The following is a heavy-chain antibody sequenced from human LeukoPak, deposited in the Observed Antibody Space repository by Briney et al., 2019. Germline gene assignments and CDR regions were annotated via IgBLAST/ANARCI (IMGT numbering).Heavy chain of an antibody. V-gene: IGHV4-59*01. CDR3: ARIVLEGSYYFDY. CDR2: IYYSGST. CDR1: GGSISSYY. J-gene: IGHJ4*02. D-gene: IGHD3-22*01. Sequence: SETLPLTCTVSGGSISSYYWSWIRQPPGKGLEWIGYIYYSGSTNYNPSLKSRVTISVDTSKNQFSLKLSSVTAADTAVYYCARIVLEGSYYFDYWGQGTLVTVSS.